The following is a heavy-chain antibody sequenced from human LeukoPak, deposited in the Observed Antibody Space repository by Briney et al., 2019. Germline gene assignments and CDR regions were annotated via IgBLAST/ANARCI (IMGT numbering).Heavy chain of an antibody. Sequence: SETLSLTCTVSGDSISSSSYYWGWIRQPPGKGLEWIGSIYYSGSTYYNPSLKSRVTISVDTSRNQFSLKLSSVTAADTAVYYCARLKYYYDSSGYRAEYFQHWGQGTLVTVSS. CDR1: GDSISSSSYY. CDR2: IYYSGST. CDR3: ARLKYYYDSSGYRAEYFQH. J-gene: IGHJ1*01. D-gene: IGHD3-22*01. V-gene: IGHV4-39*07.